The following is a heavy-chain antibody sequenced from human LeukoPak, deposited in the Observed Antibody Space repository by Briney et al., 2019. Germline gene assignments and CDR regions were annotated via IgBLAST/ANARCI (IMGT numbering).Heavy chain of an antibody. CDR3: ARVAEQPYCYDSSGPPPPDI. CDR1: GFTFSSYN. J-gene: IGHJ3*02. CDR2: ISSSSTYI. D-gene: IGHD3-22*01. Sequence: GGSLRLSCEASGFTFSSYNMNWVRRAPGKGLEWVSSISSSSTYIYYADSVKGRFTISRDNAKNSLYLQMNSLRAEDTAVYYCARVAEQPYCYDSSGPPPPDIWGQGTMVTVSS. V-gene: IGHV3-21*01.